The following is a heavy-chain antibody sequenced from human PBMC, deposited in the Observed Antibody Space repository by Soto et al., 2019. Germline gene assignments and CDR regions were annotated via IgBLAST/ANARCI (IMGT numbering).Heavy chain of an antibody. CDR3: ARLGSSGTYYTAIDY. CDR1: GGSISSTNYY. V-gene: IGHV4-39*01. CDR2: IFYSGTT. Sequence: SEILSLTCTVSGGSISSTNYYWGWIRQPPGKGLEWIGYIFYSGTTFYNPSLKSRVTISVDTSKNQFSLRLSSVTAADTAVYYCARLGSSGTYYTAIDYWGQGALVTVS. J-gene: IGHJ4*02. D-gene: IGHD3-10*01.